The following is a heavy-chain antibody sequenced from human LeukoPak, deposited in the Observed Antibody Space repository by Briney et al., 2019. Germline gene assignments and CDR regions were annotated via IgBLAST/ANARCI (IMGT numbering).Heavy chain of an antibody. J-gene: IGHJ4*02. V-gene: IGHV4-39*07. CDR3: ARDGSRAGIVVVPARPFGY. Sequence: SETLSLTCTVSGGSISSSSYYWGWIRQPPGKGLEWIGSIYYSGSTYYSPSLKSRVTISEDTSKNQFSLKLSSVTAADTAVYYCARDGSRAGIVVVPARPFGYWGQGTLVTVSS. D-gene: IGHD2-2*01. CDR2: IYYSGST. CDR1: GGSISSSSYY.